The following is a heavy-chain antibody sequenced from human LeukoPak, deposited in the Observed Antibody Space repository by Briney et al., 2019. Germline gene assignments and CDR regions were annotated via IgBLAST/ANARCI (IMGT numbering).Heavy chain of an antibody. CDR3: ATGPYSGSSQYYFDY. D-gene: IGHD1-26*01. CDR2: ISYDGSNK. J-gene: IGHJ4*02. V-gene: IGHV3-30*04. CDR1: GSTFSNYA. Sequence: PGGSLRLSCAASGSTFSNYALHWVRQAPGKGLEWVAVISYDGSNKFYADSVRGRFTISRDNSKNTLFLQMNSLRPEDTAVYYCATGPYSGSSQYYFDYWGQGTLVTVSS.